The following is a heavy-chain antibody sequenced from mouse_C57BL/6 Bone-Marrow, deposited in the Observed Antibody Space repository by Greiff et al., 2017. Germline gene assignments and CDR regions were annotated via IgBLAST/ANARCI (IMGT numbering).Heavy chain of an antibody. CDR1: GYTFTNYW. CDR3: ARSYDYDDYTMDY. V-gene: IGHV1-64*01. CDR2: MHPNGGSP. J-gene: IGHJ4*01. D-gene: IGHD2-4*01. Sequence: QVQLKQPGAELVKPGASVKLSCKASGYTFTNYWMHWVKQRPGRGLEWIGMMHPNGGSPDYNEKFKSEATLSVDKSSRTAYMELSSLPSEDSAVYYCARSYDYDDYTMDYWGQGTSVTVSS.